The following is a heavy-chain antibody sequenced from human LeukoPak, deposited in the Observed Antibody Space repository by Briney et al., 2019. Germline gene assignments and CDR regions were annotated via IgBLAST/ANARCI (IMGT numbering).Heavy chain of an antibody. J-gene: IGHJ3*02. V-gene: IGHV3-21*01. CDR1: GFTFSSYS. CDR3: ARDSSSGCYDAFDI. D-gene: IGHD6-19*01. CDR2: ISSSRSYI. Sequence: PGGSLRLSCAASGFTFSSYSMNWVRQAPGKGLGWVSSISSSRSYIYYADSVKGRFTISRDNAKNSLYLQMKSLRTQETAAYYCARDSSSGCYDAFDIWGQGTLVTVSS.